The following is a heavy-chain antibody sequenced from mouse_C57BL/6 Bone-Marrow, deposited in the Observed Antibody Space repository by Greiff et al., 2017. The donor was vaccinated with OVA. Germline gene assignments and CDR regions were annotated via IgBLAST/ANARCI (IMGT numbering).Heavy chain of an antibody. CDR2: ISDGGSYT. V-gene: IGHV5-4*01. J-gene: IGHJ1*03. Sequence: EVQGVESGGGLVKPGGSLKLSCAASGFTFSSYAMSWVRQTPEKRLEWVATISDGGSYTYYPDNVKGRFTISRDNAKNNLYLQMSHLKSEDTAMYYCARGGPYYYGRSYVGYWYFDVWGTGTTVTVSS. D-gene: IGHD1-1*01. CDR3: ARGGPYYYGRSYVGYWYFDV. CDR1: GFTFSSYA.